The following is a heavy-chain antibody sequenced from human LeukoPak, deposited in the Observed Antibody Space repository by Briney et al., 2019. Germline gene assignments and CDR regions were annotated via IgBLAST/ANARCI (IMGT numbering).Heavy chain of an antibody. J-gene: IGHJ4*02. CDR1: GFTFSSYS. CDR2: ISSSSSTI. CDR3: ARDRHKYNYDSGGYPPY. D-gene: IGHD3-22*01. Sequence: GGSLRLSCAASGFTFSSYSMWWVRQAPGKGLEWVSYISSSSSTIYYADSVKGRVTISRDNAKNSLYLQMNTLRAEDTAVYYCARDRHKYNYDSGGYPPYWGQGTLVTVSS. V-gene: IGHV3-48*01.